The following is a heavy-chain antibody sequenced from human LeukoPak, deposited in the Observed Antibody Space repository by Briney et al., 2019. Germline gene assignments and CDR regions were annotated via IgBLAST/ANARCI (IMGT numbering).Heavy chain of an antibody. CDR1: GGTFSSYA. CDR2: IIPIFGTA. D-gene: IGHD2-21*02. V-gene: IGHV1-69*01. CDR3: ARAPSLVVTASPWLGWFDP. Sequence: SVKVSCKAAGGTFSSYAISWVRQAPGQGLEWMGGIIPIFGTAKHAQKFQGRVTITADELTRTAYMELSSLRSEDTAVYYCARAPSLVVTASPWLGWFDPWGQGTLVTVSS. J-gene: IGHJ5*02.